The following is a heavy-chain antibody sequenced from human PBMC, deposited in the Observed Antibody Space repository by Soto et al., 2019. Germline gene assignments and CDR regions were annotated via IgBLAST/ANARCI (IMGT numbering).Heavy chain of an antibody. Sequence: SETLSLTCTVSGGSISGDKYYWGWIRQPPGKGLEWIGSIYYSGTSSYNPSLKSRVTMSVDTSKKQLSLRLSSVTAADTAVYYCARLHCDSPNCVPLDPWGQGTLVTVSS. V-gene: IGHV4-39*01. J-gene: IGHJ5*02. CDR1: GGSISGDKYY. CDR3: ARLHCDSPNCVPLDP. D-gene: IGHD2-2*01. CDR2: IYYSGTS.